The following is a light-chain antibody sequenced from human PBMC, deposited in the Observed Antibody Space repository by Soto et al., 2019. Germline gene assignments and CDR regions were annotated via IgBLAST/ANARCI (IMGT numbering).Light chain of an antibody. Sequence: EIVLTQSPGTLSLSPGERATLSCSASHSVSSSYLAWYQQKPGQAPRLLIYGASSRATGIPDRFSGSGSETDFTLTISRLEPEDFAVYYCQQYGSSSWTFGQGTKVEIK. CDR3: QQYGSSSWT. CDR2: GAS. CDR1: HSVSSSY. J-gene: IGKJ1*01. V-gene: IGKV3-20*01.